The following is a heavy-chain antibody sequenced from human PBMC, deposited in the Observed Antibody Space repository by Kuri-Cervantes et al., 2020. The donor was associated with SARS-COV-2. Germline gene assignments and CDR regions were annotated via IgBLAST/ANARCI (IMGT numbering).Heavy chain of an antibody. CDR2: ISGSGGSP. CDR1: GFTFSSYA. CDR3: TRATRVVIAIPFWFDP. V-gene: IGHV3-23*01. J-gene: IGHJ5*02. D-gene: IGHD2-21*01. Sequence: GESLKISCAASGFTFSSYAMSWVRQAPGKGLEWVSAISGSGGSPYYADSVKGRFTISRDNSKNTLYLQMNSLKTEDTAVHYCTRATRVVIAIPFWFDPWGQGTLVTVSS.